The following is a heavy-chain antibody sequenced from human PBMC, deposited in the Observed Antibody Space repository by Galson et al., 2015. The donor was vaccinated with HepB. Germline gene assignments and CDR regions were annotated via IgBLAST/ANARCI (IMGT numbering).Heavy chain of an antibody. CDR1: GFTFNTYG. Sequence: SLRLSCAASGFTFNTYGMHWARQAPGKGLEWVAVIWYDGSNAHYADSVKGRFTISRDNSKNTLYLQMDSLRAEDTAVYYCARYYGDNGRPHGYGMDVWGQGTTVTVSS. V-gene: IGHV3-33*01. CDR3: ARYYGDNGRPHGYGMDV. D-gene: IGHD3-16*01. CDR2: IWYDGSNA. J-gene: IGHJ6*02.